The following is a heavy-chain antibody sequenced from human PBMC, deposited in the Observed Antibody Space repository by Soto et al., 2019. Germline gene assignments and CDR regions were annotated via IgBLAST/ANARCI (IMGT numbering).Heavy chain of an antibody. CDR2: IYYSGAT. V-gene: IGHV4-61*01. D-gene: IGHD5-12*01. CDR1: GGSVSSATYY. CDR3: ARLTRLLPVANYYYHALDA. J-gene: IGHJ6*02. Sequence: ETLSLTCSVSGGSVSSATYYWSWIRQPPGKGLEWIGYIYYSGATNYNPSLKSRVTLSLDTSKNQFSLKLSSVTAADTAVYFCARLTRLLPVANYYYHALDAWGQGTTVTV.